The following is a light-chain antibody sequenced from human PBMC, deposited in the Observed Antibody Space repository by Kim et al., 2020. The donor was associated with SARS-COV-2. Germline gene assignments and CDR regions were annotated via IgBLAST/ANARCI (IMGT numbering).Light chain of an antibody. CDR1: QSISDW. CDR2: DAS. Sequence: SASGGDSVTSTCRASQSISDWLAWYQQQPGKAPKVLIYDASRLGSGVPSRFSGSGFGTEFTLTISSLQPDDLATYYCQQYSSYWTFGQGTKVDIK. V-gene: IGKV1-5*01. CDR3: QQYSSYWT. J-gene: IGKJ1*01.